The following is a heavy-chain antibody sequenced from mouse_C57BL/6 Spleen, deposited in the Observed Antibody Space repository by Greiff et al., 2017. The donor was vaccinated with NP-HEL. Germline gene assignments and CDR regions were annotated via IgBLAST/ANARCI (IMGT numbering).Heavy chain of an antibody. CDR3: ARGGTGTSVDY. CDR1: GYAFSSYW. CDR2: IYPGDGDT. D-gene: IGHD4-1*01. Sequence: VQLQQSGAELVKPGASVKISCKASGYAFSSYWMNWVKQRPGKGLEWIGQIYPGDGDTNYNGKFKGKATLTADKSSSPAYMQLSSLTSEDSAVYFCARGGTGTSVDYWGQGTTLTVSS. V-gene: IGHV1-80*01. J-gene: IGHJ2*01.